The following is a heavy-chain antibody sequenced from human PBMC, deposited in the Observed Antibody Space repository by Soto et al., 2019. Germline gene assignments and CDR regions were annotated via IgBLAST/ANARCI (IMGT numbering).Heavy chain of an antibody. CDR3: ARGGGSPDD. CDR2: MNQDGSEK. J-gene: IGHJ4*02. CDR1: GFTFSSFW. V-gene: IGHV3-7*01. D-gene: IGHD3-10*01. Sequence: GGSLRLSCAASGFTFSSFWMNWFRQALGKGLECVANMNQDGSEKNYVDSVKGRFTISRDNAKNSLSLQMNSLRAEDTAVYYCARGGGSPDDWGQGTLVTVSS.